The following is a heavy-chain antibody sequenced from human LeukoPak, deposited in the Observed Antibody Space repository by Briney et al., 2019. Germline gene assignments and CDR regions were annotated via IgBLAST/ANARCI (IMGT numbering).Heavy chain of an antibody. CDR2: IYYSGST. Sequence: SETLSLTCTVSGGSISSYYWSWIRQPPGKGLEWIGYIYYSGSTNYNPSLKSRVTISVDTSKNQFPLKLSSVTAADTAVYYCARGILEYSSSWYNYYYGMDVWGQGTTVTVSS. J-gene: IGHJ6*02. CDR1: GGSISSYY. D-gene: IGHD6-13*01. V-gene: IGHV4-59*01. CDR3: ARGILEYSSSWYNYYYGMDV.